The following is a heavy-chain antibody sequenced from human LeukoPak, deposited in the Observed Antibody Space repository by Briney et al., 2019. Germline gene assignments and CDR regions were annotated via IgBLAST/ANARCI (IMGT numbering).Heavy chain of an antibody. Sequence: ASVKVSCKASGYTFTGYYMHWVRQAPGQGLEWMGWINPNSAGANYGEKFQGRVTMTRDTSISTAYMELSRLRSDDTAVYYCAREVEYGDYVFDYWGQGTLVTVSS. V-gene: IGHV1-2*02. CDR1: GYTFTGYY. CDR3: AREVEYGDYVFDY. D-gene: IGHD4-17*01. CDR2: INPNSAGA. J-gene: IGHJ4*02.